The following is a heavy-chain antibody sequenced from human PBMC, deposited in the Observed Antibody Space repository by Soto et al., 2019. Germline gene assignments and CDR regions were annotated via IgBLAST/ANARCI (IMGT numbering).Heavy chain of an antibody. CDR3: AKDQADY. CDR1: GFTFSDYY. CDR2: ISDSGGST. V-gene: IGHV3-23*01. Sequence: GGSLRLSCAASGFTFSDYYMTWIRQAPGKGLEWVSAISDSGGSTYYSDSVKGRFTISRDNSKNTLSLQMNSLRAEDTAVYYCAKDQADYWGQGTMVTVYS. J-gene: IGHJ4*02.